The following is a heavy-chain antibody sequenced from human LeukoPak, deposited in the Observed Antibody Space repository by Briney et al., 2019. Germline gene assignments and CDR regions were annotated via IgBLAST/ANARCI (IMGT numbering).Heavy chain of an antibody. CDR3: ARRSGDYGKYFDY. J-gene: IGHJ4*02. Sequence: GGSLTLSCAASGFTSSSYAMSWVRQAPGRGLEWVSAISGSGGSTYYAGSVKGRFTISRDNSKNTLYLQMNSLRAADTAVYYCARRSGDYGKYFDYWGQGTLVTVSS. D-gene: IGHD4-17*01. V-gene: IGHV3-23*01. CDR2: ISGSGGST. CDR1: GFTSSSYA.